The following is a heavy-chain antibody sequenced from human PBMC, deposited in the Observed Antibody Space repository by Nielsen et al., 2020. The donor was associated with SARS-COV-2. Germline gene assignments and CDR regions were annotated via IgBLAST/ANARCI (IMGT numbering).Heavy chain of an antibody. CDR2: ISGSGGST. CDR3: AKGPVGATKAYYYYYGMDV. CDR1: GFTFSSYA. D-gene: IGHD1-26*01. Sequence: GGSLRLSCAASGFTFSSYAMSWVRQAPGKGLEWVSAISGSGGSTYYADSVKGRLTISRDNSKNTLYLQMNSLRAEDTAVYYCAKGPVGATKAYYYYYGMDVWGQGTTVTVSS. J-gene: IGHJ6*02. V-gene: IGHV3-23*01.